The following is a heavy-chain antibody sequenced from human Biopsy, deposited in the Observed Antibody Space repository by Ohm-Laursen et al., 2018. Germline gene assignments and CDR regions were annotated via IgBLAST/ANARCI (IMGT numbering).Heavy chain of an antibody. Sequence: TLSLTCSVSGASVSTDYWSWIRQPAGKGLEWIGRTYISGRTDYNPSLKSRVVVSVDTSMNQISLRLTSVTAADTGVYYCARGRGVPTASRFDPWGQGTLVSVSS. J-gene: IGHJ5*02. CDR3: ARGRGVPTASRFDP. V-gene: IGHV4-4*07. D-gene: IGHD2-2*01. CDR1: GASVSTDY. CDR2: TYISGRT.